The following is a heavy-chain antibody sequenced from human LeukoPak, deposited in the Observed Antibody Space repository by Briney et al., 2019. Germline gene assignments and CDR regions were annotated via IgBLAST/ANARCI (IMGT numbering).Heavy chain of an antibody. V-gene: IGHV6-1*01. CDR1: GDSVSTNSGV. CDR3: ARVGGVRSVDY. CDR2: TYYRSKWYR. D-gene: IGHD2-8*01. J-gene: IGHJ4*02. Sequence: SQTLSLTCAISGDSVSTNSGVWNWIRLSPSRGLEWLGRTYYRSKWYRDYAESVKSRITINPDTSKNQFSLKLSSVTAADTAVYYCARVGGVRSVDYWGQGTLVTVSS.